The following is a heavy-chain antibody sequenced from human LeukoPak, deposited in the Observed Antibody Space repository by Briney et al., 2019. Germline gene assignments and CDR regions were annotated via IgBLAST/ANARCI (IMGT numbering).Heavy chain of an antibody. Sequence: PSETLSLTCAVYGGSFSGYYWSWIRQPPGKGLEWIWEINHSGSTNYNPSLKSRVTISVDTSKNQFSLKLSSVTAADTAVYYCAREVRFLEWLSPGYGMDVWGQGTTVTVSS. CDR3: AREVRFLEWLSPGYGMDV. J-gene: IGHJ6*02. CDR2: INHSGST. D-gene: IGHD3-3*01. CDR1: GGSFSGYY. V-gene: IGHV4-34*01.